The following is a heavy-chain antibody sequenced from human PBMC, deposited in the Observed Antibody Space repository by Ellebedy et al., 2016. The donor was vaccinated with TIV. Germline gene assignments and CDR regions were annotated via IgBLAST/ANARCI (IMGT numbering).Heavy chain of an antibody. V-gene: IGHV5-10-1*01. D-gene: IGHD3-22*01. J-gene: IGHJ6*02. CDR2: IDPSDSYT. CDR3: ARFYDSSGYYPPHGMDV. CDR1: GYSFTSYW. Sequence: GESLKISXKGSGYSFTSYWIGWVRQMPGKGLEWMGRIDPSDSYTNYSPSFQGHVTISADKSISTAYLQWSSLKASDTAMYYCARFYDSSGYYPPHGMDVWGQGTTVTVSS.